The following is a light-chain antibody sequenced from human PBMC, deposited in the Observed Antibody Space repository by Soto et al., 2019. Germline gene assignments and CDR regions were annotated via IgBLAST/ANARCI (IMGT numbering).Light chain of an antibody. J-gene: IGLJ2*01. Sequence: QSALTQPPSASGSPGQSVTISCTGTSSDVGSSNFGSWYQLHPGKVPKLMIYEVYRRPSGLPDRFSGSESGNTASLTVSGLQADDEAEYCGCSFGGTSTTGNKIVVFGGGTKLTVL. V-gene: IGLV2-8*01. CDR1: SSDVGSSNF. CDR2: EVY. CDR3: CSFGGTSTTGNKIVV.